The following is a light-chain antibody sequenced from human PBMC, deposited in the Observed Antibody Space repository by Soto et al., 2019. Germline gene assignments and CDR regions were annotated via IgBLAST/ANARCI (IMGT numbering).Light chain of an antibody. CDR1: QAISTY. CDR2: AAS. Sequence: DIQMTQSPSFVSAFVGDRVTITCRASQAISTYLVWYQQKPGKAPKLLIYAASRLQTGVPSRFSGSGSGTDFTLTISSLQPEDFATYYCQQANSFPLTFGGGTKVGIK. V-gene: IGKV1-12*01. J-gene: IGKJ4*01. CDR3: QQANSFPLT.